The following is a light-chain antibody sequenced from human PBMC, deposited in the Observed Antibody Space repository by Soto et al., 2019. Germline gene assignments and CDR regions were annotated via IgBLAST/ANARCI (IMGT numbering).Light chain of an antibody. J-gene: IGLJ3*02. CDR2: GNN. Sequence: QAVVTQPPSVSGAPGQRVTISCSGTSSNIGAGYDVHWYHQLPGTAPKLLIFGNNNRPSGVPARFSASRSGTSASLAITGLQADDEADYCQSFDTNLRGSVFGGGTKVTVL. CDR1: SSNIGAGYD. CDR3: QSFDTNLRGSV. V-gene: IGLV1-40*01.